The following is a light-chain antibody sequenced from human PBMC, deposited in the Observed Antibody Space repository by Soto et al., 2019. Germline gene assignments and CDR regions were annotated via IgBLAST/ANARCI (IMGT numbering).Light chain of an antibody. CDR3: QQYNSYSWT. CDR2: AAS. V-gene: IGKV1-39*01. Sequence: DIQMTQSPSSLSASVGDRVTITCRASQIISSYLNWYQQKPGKAPKLLVYAASSLQSGVPSRFSGSGSGTDFTLTISCLQSEDFATYYCQQYNSYSWTFGQGTRVDIK. J-gene: IGKJ1*01. CDR1: QIISSY.